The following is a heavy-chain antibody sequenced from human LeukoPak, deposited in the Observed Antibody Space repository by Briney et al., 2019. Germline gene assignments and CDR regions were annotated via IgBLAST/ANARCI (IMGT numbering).Heavy chain of an antibody. D-gene: IGHD4-11*01. J-gene: IGHJ4*02. Sequence: GGSLRLSCPASEFTVSSSFMSWVRQAPGKGLEWVSIIYSGGNTFYADSVKGRFTISRDSSKNTLYLQMNSLRAEDTAVYYCARTYSYSFDYWGQGTLVTVSS. CDR1: EFTVSSSF. V-gene: IGHV3-53*01. CDR3: ARTYSYSFDY. CDR2: IYSGGNT.